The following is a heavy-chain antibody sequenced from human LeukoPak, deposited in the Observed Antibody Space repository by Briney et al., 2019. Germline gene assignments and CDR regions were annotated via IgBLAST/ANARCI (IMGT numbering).Heavy chain of an antibody. V-gene: IGHV3-33*01. CDR2: IWYDGSNK. D-gene: IGHD3-3*01. CDR3: ARAYDFWSGYGDY. J-gene: IGHJ4*02. CDR1: EFTFSSYG. Sequence: GGSLRLSCAASEFTFSSYGMHWVRQAPGKGLEWVAVIWYDGSNKYYADSVKGRFTISRDNSKNTLYLQMNSLRAEDTAVYYCARAYDFWSGYGDYWGQGTLVTVSS.